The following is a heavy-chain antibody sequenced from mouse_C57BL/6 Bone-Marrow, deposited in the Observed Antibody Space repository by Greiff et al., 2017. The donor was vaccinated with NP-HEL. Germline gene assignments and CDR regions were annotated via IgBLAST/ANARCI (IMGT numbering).Heavy chain of an antibody. D-gene: IGHD2-4*01. Sequence: VQLQQPGAELVKPGASVKLSCKASGYTFTSYWVQWVKQRPGQGLEWIGEIDPSDSYTNYNQKFKGKATLTVDTSSSTAYMQLSSLTSEDSAVYYCASGGYDYDWFAYWGQGTLVTVSA. V-gene: IGHV1-50*01. J-gene: IGHJ3*01. CDR3: ASGGYDYDWFAY. CDR2: IDPSDSYT. CDR1: GYTFTSYW.